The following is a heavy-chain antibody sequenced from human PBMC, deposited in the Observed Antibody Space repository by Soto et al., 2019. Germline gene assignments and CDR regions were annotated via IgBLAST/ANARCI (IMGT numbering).Heavy chain of an antibody. J-gene: IGHJ5*02. CDR2: ISYTVDA. Sequence: ASETLSLTCSVSAGSISRYYWGWVRQSPREGLEWLAHISYTVDANYNPSLKSRVTISLDQSKSQFALRLISVAAADTAVYYCTREQSDESYFDPWGQGTLVTVSS. D-gene: IGHD5-18*01. CDR1: AGSISRYY. V-gene: IGHV4-59*01. CDR3: TREQSDESYFDP.